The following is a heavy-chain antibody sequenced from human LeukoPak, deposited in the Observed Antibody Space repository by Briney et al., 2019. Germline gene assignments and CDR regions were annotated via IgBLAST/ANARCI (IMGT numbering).Heavy chain of an antibody. V-gene: IGHV4-39*01. Sequence: PSETLSLTCTVSGGSISSSSYYWGWIRQPPGKGLEWIGSLYYSGSTYYNPSLKSRVTISVDTSKNKFSLKVNSVTAADTTVYYCARHRSNWPSDAFDIWGQGTMVTVSS. D-gene: IGHD1-20*01. CDR1: GGSISSSSYY. CDR3: ARHRSNWPSDAFDI. CDR2: LYYSGST. J-gene: IGHJ3*02.